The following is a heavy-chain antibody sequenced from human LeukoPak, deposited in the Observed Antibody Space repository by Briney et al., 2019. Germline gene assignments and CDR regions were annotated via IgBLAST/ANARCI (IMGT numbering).Heavy chain of an antibody. CDR3: ARSLVVGASFDY. Sequence: ASETLSLTCTVSGGSISSSSYYWGWIRQPPGKGLEWIGSIYYSGSTYYNPSLKSRVTISVDTSKNQFSLKLSSVTAADTAVYYCARSLVVGASFDYWGQGTLVTVSS. J-gene: IGHJ4*02. V-gene: IGHV4-39*07. D-gene: IGHD1-26*01. CDR1: GGSISSSSYY. CDR2: IYYSGST.